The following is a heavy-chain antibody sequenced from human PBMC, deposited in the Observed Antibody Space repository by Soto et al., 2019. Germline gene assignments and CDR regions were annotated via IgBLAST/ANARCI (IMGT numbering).Heavy chain of an antibody. CDR2: IYYSGST. J-gene: IGHJ5*02. CDR3: ARETTPYYDFWSGYRRWFDP. V-gene: IGHV4-59*01. D-gene: IGHD3-3*01. CDR1: CGSIISYY. Sequence: SETLSLTCTVSCGSIISYYWSWIRQPPGKGLEWIGYIYYSGSTNYNPSLKSRVTISVDTSKNQFSLKLSSVTAADTAVYYCARETTPYYDFWSGYRRWFDPWGQGTLVTVSS.